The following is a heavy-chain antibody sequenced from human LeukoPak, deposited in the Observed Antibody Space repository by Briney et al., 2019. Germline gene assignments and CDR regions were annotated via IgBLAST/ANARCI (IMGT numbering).Heavy chain of an antibody. CDR3: ARVDPDYHYGMDV. CDR1: GFTFSSYA. D-gene: IGHD5-18*01. V-gene: IGHV3-30-3*01. J-gene: IGHJ6*02. Sequence: GGSLRLSCAASGFTFSSYAMHWVRQAPGKGLEWVAVISYDGSNKYYADSVKGRFTISRDNSKNTLYLQMNSLRAEDTAVYYCARVDPDYHYGMDVWGQGTTVTVSS. CDR2: ISYDGSNK.